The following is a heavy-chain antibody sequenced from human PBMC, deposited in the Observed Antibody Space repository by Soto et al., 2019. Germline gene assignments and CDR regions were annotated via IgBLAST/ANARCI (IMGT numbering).Heavy chain of an antibody. J-gene: IGHJ4*02. D-gene: IGHD6-13*01. CDR3: TSSRWSPLDY. V-gene: IGHV3-73*02. Sequence: EVQLVESGGGLVQPGGSLKLSCAASGFTFSGSAMHWVRQASGKGLEWVGRIRSKANSYATAYAASVKGRFTISRDDSKNTAYLQMNSLKTEDTAVYYCTSSRWSPLDYWGQGTLVTVSS. CDR1: GFTFSGSA. CDR2: IRSKANSYAT.